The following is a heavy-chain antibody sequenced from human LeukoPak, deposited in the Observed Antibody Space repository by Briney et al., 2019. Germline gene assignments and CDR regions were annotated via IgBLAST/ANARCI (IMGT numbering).Heavy chain of an antibody. CDR1: GFIFSSYW. CDR2: IKQDGSEK. V-gene: IGHV3-7*03. CDR3: ARDATDY. Sequence: PGESLRLSCAASGFIFSSYWMSWVRQAPGKGLEWVANIKQDGSEKYYVDSVKGRFTISRDNAKNSLYLQMNSLRAEDTAVYYCARDATDYWGQGTLVTVSS. D-gene: IGHD5-12*01. J-gene: IGHJ4*02.